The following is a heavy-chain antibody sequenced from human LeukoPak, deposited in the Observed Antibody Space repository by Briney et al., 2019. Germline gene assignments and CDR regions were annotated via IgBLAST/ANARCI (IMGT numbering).Heavy chain of an antibody. CDR1: GGSIGTYY. V-gene: IGHV4-59*08. D-gene: IGHD3-16*02. CDR3: ARHIGGGIEDMDV. CDR2: IYVTGT. Sequence: SETLSLTCTVPGGSIGTYYWSWVRQSPGKGMEWIGYIYVTGTRYNPYLQSRVTISVDRSRNQFFLKMTSVTAADTAVYYCARHIGGGIEDMDVWGRGAKVTVSS. J-gene: IGHJ6*03.